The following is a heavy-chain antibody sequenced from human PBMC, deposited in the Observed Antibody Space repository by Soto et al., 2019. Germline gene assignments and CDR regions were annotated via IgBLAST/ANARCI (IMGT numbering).Heavy chain of an antibody. D-gene: IGHD3-10*01. CDR1: GFIFTSYA. Sequence: PGGSLRLSCAASGFIFTSYAMSWVRQGPGKGLEWVSGISGSAGSTYYADSVKGRFSISRDNSKNSLYLQMNSLRAEDTAVYYCARDQDNELLWFGDPLYYFDYWGQGTLVTVSS. V-gene: IGHV3-23*01. CDR2: ISGSAGST. CDR3: ARDQDNELLWFGDPLYYFDY. J-gene: IGHJ4*02.